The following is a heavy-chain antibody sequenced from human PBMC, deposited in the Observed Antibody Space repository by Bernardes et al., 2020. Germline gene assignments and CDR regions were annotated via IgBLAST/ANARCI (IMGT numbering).Heavy chain of an antibody. V-gene: IGHV1-2*06. J-gene: IGHJ6*04. CDR1: GYTFTGYY. Sequence: ASVKVSCKASGYTFTGYYMHWVRQAPGQGLEWMGRLNPNSGGTKHAQKFQGRVTMTRDTSISTADMELSRLRSDETPVSYCASLCSGGSCYHAGLGNNYYYGMGVCGKGATVTVSS. CDR2: LNPNSGGT. CDR3: ASLCSGGSCYHAGLGNNYYYGMGV. D-gene: IGHD2-15*01.